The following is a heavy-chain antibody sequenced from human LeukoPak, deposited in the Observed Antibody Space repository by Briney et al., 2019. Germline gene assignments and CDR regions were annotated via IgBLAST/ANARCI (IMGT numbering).Heavy chain of an antibody. CDR2: IYYSGST. V-gene: IGHV4-39*07. Sequence: SETLSLTCTVSGGSISSSSYYWGWIRQPPGKGLEWIGSIYYSGSTYYNPSLKSRVTISVDTSKNQFSLKLSSVTAADTAVYYCARLVVIPANFDYWGQGTLVTVSS. D-gene: IGHD3-22*01. J-gene: IGHJ4*02. CDR1: GGSISSSSYY. CDR3: ARLVVIPANFDY.